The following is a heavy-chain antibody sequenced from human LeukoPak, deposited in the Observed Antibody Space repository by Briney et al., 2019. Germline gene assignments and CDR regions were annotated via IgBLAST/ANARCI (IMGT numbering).Heavy chain of an antibody. V-gene: IGHV3-48*03. CDR3: AREILAPGKTHDY. Sequence: SGGSLRLSCAASGFTFSSYEMNWVRQAPGKGLEWVSYISSSGSTIYYADSVKGRFTISRDNAKNTLFLQINSLRAEDTAVYYCAREILAPGKTHDYWGQGTLVTVSS. CDR2: ISSSGSTI. J-gene: IGHJ4*02. CDR1: GFTFSSYE.